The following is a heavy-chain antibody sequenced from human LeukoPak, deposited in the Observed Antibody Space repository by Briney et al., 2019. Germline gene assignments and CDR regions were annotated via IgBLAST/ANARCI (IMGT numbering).Heavy chain of an antibody. V-gene: IGHV3-30*18. CDR1: GFTFSSYG. CDR3: AKELLWFGSPGGMDV. Sequence: GGSLRLSCAASGFTFSSYGMHWVRQAPGKGLEWVAVISYDGSNKYYADSVKGRFTTSRDNSKNTLYLQMNSLRAEDTAVYYCAKELLWFGSPGGMDVWGQGTTVTVSS. D-gene: IGHD3-10*01. J-gene: IGHJ6*02. CDR2: ISYDGSNK.